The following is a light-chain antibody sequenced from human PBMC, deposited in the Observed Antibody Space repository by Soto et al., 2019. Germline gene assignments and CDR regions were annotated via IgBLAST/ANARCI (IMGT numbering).Light chain of an antibody. CDR2: KAS. CDR3: QQYNDYLWT. Sequence: DIQMTQSPSTLSASVGDRVIIICRASQSINSWLAWYQQKPGKAPKLLIYKASSLESGVPSRFSGSGSGTEFTLTISSLQPDDFATYYCQQYNDYLWTFGQGTKVDLK. J-gene: IGKJ1*01. CDR1: QSINSW. V-gene: IGKV1-5*03.